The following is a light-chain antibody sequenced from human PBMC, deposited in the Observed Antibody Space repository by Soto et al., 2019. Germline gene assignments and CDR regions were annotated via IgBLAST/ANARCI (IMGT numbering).Light chain of an antibody. CDR3: CAYADTFYV. J-gene: IGLJ1*01. CDR2: DVS. Sequence: QSALTQPRSVSGCPGQSVTISCTGTSSDVGRYKDVSWYQHHPGKVPKLMIYDVSERPSGVPDRFSGSKSGNTASLTISGLQADDEAIYYCCAYADTFYVFGTGTKLTVL. V-gene: IGLV2-11*02. CDR1: SSDVGRYKD.